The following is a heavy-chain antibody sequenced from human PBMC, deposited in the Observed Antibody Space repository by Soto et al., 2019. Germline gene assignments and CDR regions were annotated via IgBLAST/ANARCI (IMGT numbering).Heavy chain of an antibody. J-gene: IGHJ5*02. V-gene: IGHV4-61*01. CDR3: ARGAAGTFDWFDP. CDR1: GGAVSSGSYY. D-gene: IGHD6-13*01. Sequence: QVQLQESGPGLVQPSETLSLTCTVSGGAVSSGSYYWSWIRQPPGKVLEWNGFIYYNGSTNHNPSRKSRVTISKDTSKNQFSLKLRSVTAADTAVYYCARGAAGTFDWFDPWGQGTLVTVSS. CDR2: IYYNGST.